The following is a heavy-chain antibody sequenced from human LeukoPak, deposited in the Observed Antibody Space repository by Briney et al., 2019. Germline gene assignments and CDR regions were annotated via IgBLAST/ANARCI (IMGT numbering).Heavy chain of an antibody. Sequence: SETLSLTCAVSGYSITRGFSWGWIRQPPGKGLEWIAAISYDGSTDYKSTLQSRLTISRDTAKNEFSLRLTSVTATDTAVYYCVREGAVPGIDPWGQGTLVTVSS. CDR1: GYSITRGFS. V-gene: IGHV4-38-2*02. J-gene: IGHJ5*02. D-gene: IGHD3-16*01. CDR2: ISYDGST. CDR3: VREGAVPGIDP.